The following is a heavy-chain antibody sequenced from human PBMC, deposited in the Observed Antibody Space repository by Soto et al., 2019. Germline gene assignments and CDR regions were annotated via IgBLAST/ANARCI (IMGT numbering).Heavy chain of an antibody. Sequence: GGSLRLSCTASGFTFGDYAMSWFRQAPGKGLEWVGFIRSKAYGGTTEYAASVKGRFTISRDDSKSIAYLQMNSLKTEDTAVYYCTRNEYVRDYVWGSYRYPDFDYWGQGTLVTVSS. CDR1: GFTFGDYA. V-gene: IGHV3-49*03. D-gene: IGHD3-16*02. J-gene: IGHJ4*02. CDR3: TRNEYVRDYVWGSYRYPDFDY. CDR2: IRSKAYGGTT.